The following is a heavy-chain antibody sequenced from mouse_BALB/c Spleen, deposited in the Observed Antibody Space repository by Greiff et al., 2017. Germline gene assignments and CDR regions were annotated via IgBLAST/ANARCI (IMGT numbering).Heavy chain of an antibody. CDR1: GFSLTSYG. V-gene: IGHV2-2*02. D-gene: IGHD1-1*01. J-gene: IGHJ4*01. CDR3: ASFITTVVRGAMDY. Sequence: VKLMESGPGLVQPSQSLSITCTASGFSLTSYGVHWVRQSPGKGLEWLGVIWSGGSTDYNAAFISRLSISKDNSKSQVFFKMNSLQANDTAIYYYASFITTVVRGAMDYWGQGTSVTVSS. CDR2: IWSGGST.